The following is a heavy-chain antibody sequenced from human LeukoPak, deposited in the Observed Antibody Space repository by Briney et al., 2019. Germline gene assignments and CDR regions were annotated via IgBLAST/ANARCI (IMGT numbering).Heavy chain of an antibody. D-gene: IGHD5-24*01. CDR2: IIPIFGTA. J-gene: IGHJ4*02. CDR3: ATARTEVATTYFDY. V-gene: IGHV1-69*13. CDR1: GGTFSSYA. Sequence: APVKVSCKASGGTFSSYAISWVRQAPGQGLEWMGGIIPIFGTANYAQKFQGRVTITADESTSTAYMELSSLRSEDTAVYYCATARTEVATTYFDYWGQGTLVTVSS.